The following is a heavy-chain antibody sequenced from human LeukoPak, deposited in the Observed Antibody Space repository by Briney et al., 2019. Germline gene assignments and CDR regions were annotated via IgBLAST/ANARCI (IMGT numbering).Heavy chain of an antibody. CDR2: ISAYNGNT. CDR1: GYTFTSYY. J-gene: IGHJ4*02. Sequence: ASVKVSCKASGYTFTSYYMHWVRQAPGQGLEWMGWISAYNGNTNYAQKLQGRDTMTTDTSTSTAYMELRSLRSDDTAVYYCARDVPYSSSWYDPTGGDQWYYFDYWGQGTLVTVSS. CDR3: ARDVPYSSSWYDPTGGDQWYYFDY. V-gene: IGHV1-18*04. D-gene: IGHD6-13*01.